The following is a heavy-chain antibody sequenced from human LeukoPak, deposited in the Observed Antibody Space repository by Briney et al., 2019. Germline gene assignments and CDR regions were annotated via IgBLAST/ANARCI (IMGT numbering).Heavy chain of an antibody. J-gene: IGHJ4*02. CDR2: IRPDGSNK. CDR3: AKGRHGDYIWDY. CDR1: GFTFSSYG. V-gene: IGHV3-30*02. Sequence: GGSLRLSCEASGFTFSSYGMHWVRQAPGKGLEWVTFIRPDGSNKNYADSVKGRFTISRDNSKNTLYLQMNSLRAEDTAVYYCAKGRHGDYIWDYWGQGTLVTVSS. D-gene: IGHD4-17*01.